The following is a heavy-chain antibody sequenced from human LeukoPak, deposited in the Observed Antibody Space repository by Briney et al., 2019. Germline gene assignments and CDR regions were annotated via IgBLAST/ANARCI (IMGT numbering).Heavy chain of an antibody. D-gene: IGHD5-18*01. CDR2: INHSGST. V-gene: IGHV4-34*01. CDR3: AVQYSYGCSDY. Sequence: PSETLSLTCAVYGGSFSGYYWSWIRQPPGKGLEWIGEINHSGSTNYNPSLKSRVTISVDTSKNQFSLKLSSVTAADTAVYYCAVQYSYGCSDYWGQGTLVTVSS. CDR1: GGSFSGYY. J-gene: IGHJ4*02.